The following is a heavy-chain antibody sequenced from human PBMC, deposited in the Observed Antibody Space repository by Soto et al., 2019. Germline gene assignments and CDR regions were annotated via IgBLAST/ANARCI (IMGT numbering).Heavy chain of an antibody. Sequence: ASVKVSCKASGYTFTSYDINLVRQATGQGLEWMGWMNPNSGNTGYAQKFQGRGTMTKNTSTNTAYIELSSLRSEDTAVYYCATVRDMVRGQYWFDPWGQGTLVTVSS. V-gene: IGHV1-8*01. CDR3: ATVRDMVRGQYWFDP. J-gene: IGHJ5*02. CDR2: MNPNSGNT. CDR1: GYTFTSYD. D-gene: IGHD3-10*01.